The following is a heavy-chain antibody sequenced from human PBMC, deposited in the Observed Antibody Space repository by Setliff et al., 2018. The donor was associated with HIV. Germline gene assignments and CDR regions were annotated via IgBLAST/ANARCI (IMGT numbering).Heavy chain of an antibody. Sequence: GGSLRLSCAASGFAFSSYAMSWVRQAPGKGLQWVANIRRDEGEKYYVDSVKGRFTISRDNAKNSLYLQMSSLRVDDTAVYYCARISSAWYLVDYWGQGTLVTVSS. V-gene: IGHV3-7*03. CDR3: ARISSAWYLVDY. CDR2: IRRDEGEK. CDR1: GFAFSSYA. J-gene: IGHJ4*02. D-gene: IGHD6-13*01.